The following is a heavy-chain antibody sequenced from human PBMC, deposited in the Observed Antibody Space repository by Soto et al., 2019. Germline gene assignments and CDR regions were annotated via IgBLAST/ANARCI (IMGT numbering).Heavy chain of an antibody. CDR3: ARDPTLEGNLLSDY. CDR1: GGTFSSYT. CDR2: IIPILGIA. D-gene: IGHD2-21*01. V-gene: IGHV1-69*08. J-gene: IGHJ4*02. Sequence: QVQLVQSGAEVKKPGSSVKVSCKASGGTFSSYTISWVRQAPGQGLEWMGRIIPILGIANYAQKFQGRVTITADKSTSTAYMELSSLRSEDTAVYYCARDPTLEGNLLSDYWGQGTLVTVSS.